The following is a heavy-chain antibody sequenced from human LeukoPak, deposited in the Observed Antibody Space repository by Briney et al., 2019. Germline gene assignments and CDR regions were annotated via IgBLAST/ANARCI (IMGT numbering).Heavy chain of an antibody. CDR2: IKSDGITA. D-gene: IGHD5-12*01. CDR3: AREVASAAFDY. V-gene: IGHV3-74*03. CDR1: GFTFSDYW. J-gene: IGHJ4*02. Sequence: PGGSLRLSCAASGFTFSDYWMQWVHQAPGKGLVGVSLIKSDGITAMYADSVKGRFSISRDNAKKTQYLQMNRLRAEDTAVYFCAREVASAAFDYWGEGTPVTVS.